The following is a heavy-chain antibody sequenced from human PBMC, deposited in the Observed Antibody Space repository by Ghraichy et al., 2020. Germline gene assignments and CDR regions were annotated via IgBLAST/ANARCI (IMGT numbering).Heavy chain of an antibody. CDR3: ARVVLPEYYDFWSGYLHFDY. Sequence: ASVKVSCKASGYTFTSYGISWVRQAPGQGLEWMGWISAYNGNTNYAQKLQGRVTMTTDTSTSTAYMELRSLRSDDTAVYYCARVVLPEYYDFWSGYLHFDYWGQGTLVTVSS. D-gene: IGHD3-3*01. CDR1: GYTFTSYG. CDR2: ISAYNGNT. V-gene: IGHV1-18*01. J-gene: IGHJ4*02.